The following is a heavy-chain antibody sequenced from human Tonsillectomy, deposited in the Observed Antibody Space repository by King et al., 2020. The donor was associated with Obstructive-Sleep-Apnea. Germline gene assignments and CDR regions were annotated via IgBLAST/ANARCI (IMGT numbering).Heavy chain of an antibody. J-gene: IGHJ4*02. V-gene: IGHV3-9*01. CDR2: ISWNSGSI. CDR3: AKDNSSGWYRGLDY. D-gene: IGHD6-19*01. CDR1: GFTFDDYA. Sequence: QLVQSGGGLVQPGRSLRLSCAASGFTFDDYAMHWVRQAPGKGLEWVSAISWNSGSIGYAASVKGRFTISRDNAKNSLYLQMNSLRTDDTALYYCAKDNSSGWYRGLDYWGQGTLVTVSS.